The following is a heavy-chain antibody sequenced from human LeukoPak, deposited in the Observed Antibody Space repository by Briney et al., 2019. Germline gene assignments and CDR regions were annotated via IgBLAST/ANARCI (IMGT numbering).Heavy chain of an antibody. Sequence: GGSLRLSCAASGIVFSNTAMNWARQSPGRGLEWISAISGGGERTFYADSVKGRFTTSRDNSKNMVYLQMNSLRVDDTAIYYCGKDGGQYSSGPEFDPRGQGALVTVSS. CDR3: GKDGGQYSSGPEFDP. V-gene: IGHV3-23*01. J-gene: IGHJ5*02. D-gene: IGHD3-22*01. CDR1: GIVFSNTA. CDR2: ISGGGERT.